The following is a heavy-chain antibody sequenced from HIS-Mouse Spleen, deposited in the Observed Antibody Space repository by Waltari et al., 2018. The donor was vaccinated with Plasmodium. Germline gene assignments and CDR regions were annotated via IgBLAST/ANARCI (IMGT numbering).Heavy chain of an antibody. CDR3: ASSWYWYFDL. D-gene: IGHD6-13*01. J-gene: IGHJ2*01. Sequence: EVQLVESGGGLVQPGGSLRLSCPPAGFTLSSYWLSWVRQLPGKGLEWVANIKQDGSEKYYVDSVKGRFTISRDNAKNSLYLQMNSLRAEDTAVYYCASSWYWYFDLWGRGPWSLSPQ. V-gene: IGHV3-7*01. CDR1: GFTLSSYW. CDR2: IKQDGSEK.